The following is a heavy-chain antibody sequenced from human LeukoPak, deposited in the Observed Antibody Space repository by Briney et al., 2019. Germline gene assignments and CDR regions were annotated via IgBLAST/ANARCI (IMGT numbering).Heavy chain of an antibody. CDR2: IYYSGST. CDR3: ARGDTYYYDSSGYPTEYFQH. J-gene: IGHJ1*01. Sequence: SETLSLTCTVSGGSISSGGYYWSWIRQHPGKGPEWIGYIYYSGSTYYNPSLKSRVTISVDTSKNQFSLKLSSVTAADTAVYYCARGDTYYYDSSGYPTEYFQHWGQGTLVTVPS. CDR1: GGSISSGGYY. D-gene: IGHD3-22*01. V-gene: IGHV4-31*03.